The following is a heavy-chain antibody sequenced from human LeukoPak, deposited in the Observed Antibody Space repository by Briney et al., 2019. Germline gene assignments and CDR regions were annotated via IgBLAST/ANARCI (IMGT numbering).Heavy chain of an antibody. J-gene: IGHJ4*02. CDR3: AKGLSSGWNLKGSDY. CDR1: GFTFSSYA. V-gene: IGHV3-23*01. Sequence: PGGSLRLSCAASGFTFSSYAMSWVRQAPGKGLEWVSSISGSGGSTYHADSVKGRFTISRDNSKNTLYLQMNSLRAEDTAVYYCAKGLSSGWNLKGSDYWGQGTLVTVSS. CDR2: ISGSGGST. D-gene: IGHD6-19*01.